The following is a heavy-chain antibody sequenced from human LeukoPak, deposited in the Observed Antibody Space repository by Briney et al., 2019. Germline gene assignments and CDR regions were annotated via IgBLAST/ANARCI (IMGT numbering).Heavy chain of an antibody. CDR2: ISWNSGNT. CDR1: GFTVDNYA. J-gene: IGHJ4*02. Sequence: GGSLRLSCAASGFTVDNYAMHWVRQAPGKGLEWVSGISWNSGNTGFADSVRGRFTIYRDNAKNSLYLQMNSLTPEDTAFYFCAKDMNSYGSGSSYNPWGPFDSWGQGTLVTVSS. CDR3: AKDMNSYGSGSSYNPWGPFDS. D-gene: IGHD3-10*01. V-gene: IGHV3-9*01.